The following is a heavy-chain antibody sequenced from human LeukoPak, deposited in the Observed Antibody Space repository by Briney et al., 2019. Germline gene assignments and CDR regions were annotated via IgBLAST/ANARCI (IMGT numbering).Heavy chain of an antibody. D-gene: IGHD3-3*01. CDR2: IRSKAYGGTT. J-gene: IGHJ5*02. CDR3: TRKGNDFWSGYSGWFDP. V-gene: IGHV3-49*04. Sequence: GGSLRPSCTASGFTFGDYAMSWVRQAPGKGLEWVGFIRSKAYGGTTEYAASVKGRFTISRDDSKSIAYLQMNSLKTEDTAVYYCTRKGNDFWSGYSGWFDPWGQGTLVTASS. CDR1: GFTFGDYA.